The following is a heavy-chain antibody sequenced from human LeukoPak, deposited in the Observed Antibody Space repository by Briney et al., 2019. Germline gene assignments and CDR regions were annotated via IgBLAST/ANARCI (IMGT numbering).Heavy chain of an antibody. CDR1: GYTLTELS. J-gene: IGHJ4*02. CDR2: FDPEDGET. D-gene: IGHD5-12*01. Sequence: GASVKVSCKVSGYTLTELSMHWVQQAPGKGLEWMGGFDPEDGETIYAQKFQGRVTMTRDTSISTAYMELSRLGSDDTAVYYCARGYSGYDLCYWGQGTLVTVSS. CDR3: ARGYSGYDLCY. V-gene: IGHV1-24*01.